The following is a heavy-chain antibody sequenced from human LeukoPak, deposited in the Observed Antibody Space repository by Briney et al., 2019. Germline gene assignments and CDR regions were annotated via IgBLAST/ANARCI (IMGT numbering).Heavy chain of an antibody. Sequence: SETLSLTCAVYGGSFSGYYWSWIRQPPGKGLEWIGEINHSGSTNYNPSLKSRVTISVGTSKNQFSLKLSSVTAADTAVYYCARGALSGAPDDYWGQGTLVTVSS. CDR2: INHSGST. J-gene: IGHJ4*02. CDR3: ARGALSGAPDDY. V-gene: IGHV4-34*01. CDR1: GGSFSGYY. D-gene: IGHD3-3*01.